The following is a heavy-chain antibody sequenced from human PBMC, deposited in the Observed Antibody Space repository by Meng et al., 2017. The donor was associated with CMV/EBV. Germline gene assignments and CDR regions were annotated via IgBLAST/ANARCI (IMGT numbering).Heavy chain of an antibody. Sequence: ILKESCPALVKPPQTLTLHSTFSAFSPGTSGVGVGWIRQPPGKALEWLALIYWDDDKRYSPSLKSRLTITKDTSKNQVVLTMTNMDPVDTATYYCARLYDSSGYYLGYFDYWGQGTLVTVSS. D-gene: IGHD3-22*01. J-gene: IGHJ4*02. CDR3: ARLYDSSGYYLGYFDY. CDR2: IYWDDDK. CDR1: AFSPGTSGVG. V-gene: IGHV2-5*02.